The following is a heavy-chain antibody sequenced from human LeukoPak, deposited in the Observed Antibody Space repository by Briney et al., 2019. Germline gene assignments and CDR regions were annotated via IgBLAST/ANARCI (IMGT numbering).Heavy chain of an antibody. J-gene: IGHJ6*03. Sequence: SETLSLTCTVSGGSIISNYWSWIRQSAGTGLEWIGRIYGSGITDYNPSLKSRVTMSLDTSRKQFSLRLTSVTAADTAVYYCARLKFYDSTGYSPGYYMDVWGNGTTVSVFS. CDR3: ARLKFYDSTGYSPGYYMDV. CDR1: GGSIISNY. V-gene: IGHV4-4*07. CDR2: IYGSGIT. D-gene: IGHD3-22*01.